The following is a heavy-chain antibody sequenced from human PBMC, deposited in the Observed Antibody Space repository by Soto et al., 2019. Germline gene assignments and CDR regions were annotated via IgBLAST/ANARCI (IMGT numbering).Heavy chain of an antibody. V-gene: IGHV3-23*01. Sequence: GGSLRLSCAASGFTFSSYAMSWVRQAPGKGLEWVSAISGSGGSTYYADSVKGRFTISRDNSKNTLYLQMNSLRAEDTAVYYCAKAKYCSGGSCYPIPQFDYWGQGTLVTVSS. CDR3: AKAKYCSGGSCYPIPQFDY. CDR1: GFTFSSYA. CDR2: ISGSGGST. J-gene: IGHJ4*02. D-gene: IGHD2-15*01.